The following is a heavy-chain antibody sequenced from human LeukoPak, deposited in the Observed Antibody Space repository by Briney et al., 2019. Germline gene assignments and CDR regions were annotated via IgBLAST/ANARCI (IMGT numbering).Heavy chain of an antibody. D-gene: IGHD3-16*01. CDR1: GGSISSGNYY. CDR3: ARGGGPGAFDI. J-gene: IGHJ3*02. V-gene: IGHV4-61*01. CDR2: IYYSGST. Sequence: SQTLSLTCTVSGGSISSGNYYWSWIRQPPGKGLEWIGYIYYSGSTNYNPSLKSRVTISVDTSKNQFSLKLSSVTAADTAVYYCARGGGPGAFDIWGQGTMVTVSS.